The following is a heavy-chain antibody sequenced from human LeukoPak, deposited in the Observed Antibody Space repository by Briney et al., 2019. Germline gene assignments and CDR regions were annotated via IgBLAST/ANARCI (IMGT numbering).Heavy chain of an antibody. CDR3: AKDISRDFGVVILDY. D-gene: IGHD3-3*01. CDR1: GFTFDDYA. J-gene: IGHJ4*02. Sequence: GGSLRLSCAASGFTFDDYAMHWVRQAPGKGLEWVSGISWNSGSIGYADSVKGRFTISRDNAKNSLYLQMNSLRAEDTALYYCAKDISRDFGVVILDYWGQGTLVTVSS. CDR2: ISWNSGSI. V-gene: IGHV3-9*01.